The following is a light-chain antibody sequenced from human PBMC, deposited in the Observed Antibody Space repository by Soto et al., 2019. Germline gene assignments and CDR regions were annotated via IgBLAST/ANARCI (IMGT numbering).Light chain of an antibody. Sequence: DIQMTQSPSSLSASVGDRVTITCQASQDIGKRLNWYQQKPGKAPKVLIYDASYLETGVPSRFSGRGSGTDFTFTISSLQPDDSATYYCQQYNTFLTFGGGTKVEIK. V-gene: IGKV1-33*01. CDR3: QQYNTFLT. CDR2: DAS. CDR1: QDIGKR. J-gene: IGKJ4*01.